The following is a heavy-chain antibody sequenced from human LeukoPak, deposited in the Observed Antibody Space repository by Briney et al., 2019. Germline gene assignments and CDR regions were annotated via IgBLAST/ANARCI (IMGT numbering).Heavy chain of an antibody. V-gene: IGHV4-34*01. J-gene: IGHJ3*02. CDR2: INHSGST. Sequence: SETLSLTCAVYGESFSGYYWSWIRQPPGKGLEWIGEINHSGSTNYNPSLKSRVTISVDTSKNQFSLKLSSVTAADTAVYYCARDLVGATHAFDIWGQGTMLTVSS. CDR1: GESFSGYY. D-gene: IGHD1-26*01. CDR3: ARDLVGATHAFDI.